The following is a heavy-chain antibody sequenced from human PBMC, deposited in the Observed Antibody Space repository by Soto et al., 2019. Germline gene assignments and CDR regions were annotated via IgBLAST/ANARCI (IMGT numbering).Heavy chain of an antibody. Sequence: SETLASTCAVYGGSFRWYYWSWIRQPPGKVLEWIVEINHSGSTNYNPSLKSRVTISVDTSKNQFSRKLSYVTAEETAVYYCARGNGRDFWSGTRGTALYYYYYGMDVWGQGTTVT. V-gene: IGHV4-34*01. D-gene: IGHD3-3*01. CDR3: ARGNGRDFWSGTRGTALYYYYYGMDV. CDR1: GGSFRWYY. CDR2: INHSGST. J-gene: IGHJ6*02.